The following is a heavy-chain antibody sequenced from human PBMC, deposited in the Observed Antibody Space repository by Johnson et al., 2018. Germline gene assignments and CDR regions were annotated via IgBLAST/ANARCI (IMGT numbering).Heavy chain of an antibody. Sequence: QVQLQESGPGLVKPSETLSLTCTVSGGSISSYYWSWIRQPPGKGLEWIGYIYYSGSTNYNPSLKSRVTISVATSKNQFSLKLSSVTAADTAVYYCARWTLRPVDAFDIWGQGTMVTVSS. CDR3: ARWTLRPVDAFDI. CDR2: IYYSGST. V-gene: IGHV4-59*01. D-gene: IGHD3-3*01. CDR1: GGSISSYY. J-gene: IGHJ3*02.